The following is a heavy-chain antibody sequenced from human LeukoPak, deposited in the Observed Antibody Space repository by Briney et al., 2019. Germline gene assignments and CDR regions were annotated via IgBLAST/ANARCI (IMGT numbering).Heavy chain of an antibody. Sequence: LPGGSLRLSCAASGFTFSSYAMHWVRQAPGKGLEWVAVISYDGSNKYYADSVKGRFTISRDNSKNTLYLQMNSLRAEDTAVYYCARDVTSGYSSGWPDYWGQGTLVTVSS. D-gene: IGHD6-19*01. CDR1: GFTFSSYA. CDR3: ARDVTSGYSSGWPDY. J-gene: IGHJ4*02. CDR2: ISYDGSNK. V-gene: IGHV3-30-3*01.